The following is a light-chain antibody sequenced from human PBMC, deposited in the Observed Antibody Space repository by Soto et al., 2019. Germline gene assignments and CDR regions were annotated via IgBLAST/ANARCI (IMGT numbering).Light chain of an antibody. CDR1: SSNIGAHYD. CDR3: QSYDSSLRGWV. Sequence: SVLTQPPSVSGAPGQRVTISCTGSSSNIGAHYDVHWYQQLPGTAPKLLIYGDTNRPSGVPDRFSGAKSGTSDSLPSTGLQAEDEADYYCQSYDSSLRGWVFGGGTKLTVL. V-gene: IGLV1-40*01. J-gene: IGLJ3*02. CDR2: GDT.